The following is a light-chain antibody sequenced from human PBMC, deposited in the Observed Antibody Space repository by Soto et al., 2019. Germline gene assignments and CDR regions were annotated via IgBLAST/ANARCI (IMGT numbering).Light chain of an antibody. V-gene: IGLV2-11*01. CDR3: CSYAGSYTLV. J-gene: IGLJ2*01. Sequence: QSALTQPRSVSGSPGQSVTISCTGTSSDIGGYNYVSWYQHHPGKAPKLMIYDVSKRPSGVPDRFSGSKSDNTASLTISGLQAEDEAGHYCCSYAGSYTLVFGGGTKLTVL. CDR2: DVS. CDR1: SSDIGGYNY.